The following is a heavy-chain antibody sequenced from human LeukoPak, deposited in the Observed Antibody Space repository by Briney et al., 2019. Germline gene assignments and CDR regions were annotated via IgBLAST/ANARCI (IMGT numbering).Heavy chain of an antibody. V-gene: IGHV4-4*07. D-gene: IGHD2-2*02. Sequence: PSETLSLTCTVSGGSISSYYWSWIRQLAGKGLEWIGRIYTSGSTNYNPSLKSRVTMSVDTSKNQFSLKLSSVTAADTAVYHCASTYCSSTSCYMWFDYWGQGTLVTVSS. CDR1: GGSISSYY. CDR2: IYTSGST. CDR3: ASTYCSSTSCYMWFDY. J-gene: IGHJ4*02.